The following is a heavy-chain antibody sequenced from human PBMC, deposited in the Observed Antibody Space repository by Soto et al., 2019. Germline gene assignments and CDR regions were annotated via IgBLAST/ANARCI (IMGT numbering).Heavy chain of an antibody. J-gene: IGHJ4*02. Sequence: SETLSLTCTVSGGSISNYYWSWIRQPPGRGLEWIGHIFYSGSTNYNPALKSRVTISVDTSKSQFSLKLSSVTAADTAVYYCARGSTTENVDSWGQGILVTVS. CDR3: ARGSTTENVDS. CDR1: GGSISNYY. V-gene: IGHV4-59*01. CDR2: IFYSGST.